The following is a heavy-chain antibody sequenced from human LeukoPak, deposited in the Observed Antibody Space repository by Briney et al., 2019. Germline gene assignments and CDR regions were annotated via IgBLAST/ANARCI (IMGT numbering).Heavy chain of an antibody. Sequence: SETLSLTCAVSGDSVSSSSYYWGWIRQPPGKGLEWIGSIYYSGTTYYNPSLKSRVSISVDTSKNQFSLKLTSVTAADTAVYYCARGGSRLTTAGDLDYWGQGALVTVSS. V-gene: IGHV4-39*01. CDR3: ARGGSRLTTAGDLDY. CDR1: GDSVSSSSYY. D-gene: IGHD3-16*01. CDR2: IYYSGTT. J-gene: IGHJ4*02.